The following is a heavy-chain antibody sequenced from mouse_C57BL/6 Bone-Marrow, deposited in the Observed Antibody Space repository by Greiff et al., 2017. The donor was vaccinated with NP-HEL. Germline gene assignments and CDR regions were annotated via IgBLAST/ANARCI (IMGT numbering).Heavy chain of an antibody. V-gene: IGHV1-64*01. CDR2: IHPNSGST. D-gene: IGHD1-1*01. Sequence: VQLQQPGAELVKPGASVKLSCKASGYTFTSYWMHWVKQRPGQGLEWIGMIHPNSGSTNYNEKFKSKATLTVDKPSSTAYMQLSSLTSEDSAVYYCARAPYYYGYYFDYWGQGTTLTVSS. CDR1: GYTFTSYW. CDR3: ARAPYYYGYYFDY. J-gene: IGHJ2*01.